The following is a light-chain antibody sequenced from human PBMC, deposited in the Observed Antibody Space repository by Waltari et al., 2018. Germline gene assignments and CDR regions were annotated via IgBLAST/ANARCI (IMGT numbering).Light chain of an antibody. Sequence: QAALTQPPSVSGSPGQSVTISCTGTSSDIGGYNYVYWYQQHPGKAPKLMIYDVSKRPSGVSDRFSGSKSGNTASLTISGLQAEDEADYYCSSYAGSNTYIFGAGTRLTVL. J-gene: IGLJ1*01. V-gene: IGLV2-11*01. CDR1: SSDIGGYNY. CDR3: SSYAGSNTYI. CDR2: DVS.